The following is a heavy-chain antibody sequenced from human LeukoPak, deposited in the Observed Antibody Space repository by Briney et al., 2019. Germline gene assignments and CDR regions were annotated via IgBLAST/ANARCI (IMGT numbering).Heavy chain of an antibody. J-gene: IGHJ4*02. CDR2: IHTSGNT. V-gene: IGHV4-61*02. CDR3: AREGSATARPFVSNDY. CDR1: GGSISSGSYY. Sequence: PSQTLSLTCTVSGGSISSGSYYWSWIRQPAGKGLEWIGRIHTSGNTDYNPPLKSRVTMSVDTSKNQFSLKVRSVTAADTAVYYCAREGSATARPFVSNDYWGQGTLVTVSS. D-gene: IGHD6-6*01.